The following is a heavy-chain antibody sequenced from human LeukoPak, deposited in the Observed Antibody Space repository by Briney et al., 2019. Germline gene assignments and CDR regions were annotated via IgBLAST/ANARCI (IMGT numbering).Heavy chain of an antibody. J-gene: IGHJ3*02. CDR1: GLTFDDYA. Sequence: GGSLRLSCAASGLTFDDYAMHWVRQAPGKGLEWVSGISWNSGSIGYADSVKGRFTISRDNAKNSLYLQMNSLRAEDMALYYCAKVLYRHDAFDIWGQGTMVTVSS. CDR3: AKVLYRHDAFDI. V-gene: IGHV3-9*03. CDR2: ISWNSGSI. D-gene: IGHD2-2*01.